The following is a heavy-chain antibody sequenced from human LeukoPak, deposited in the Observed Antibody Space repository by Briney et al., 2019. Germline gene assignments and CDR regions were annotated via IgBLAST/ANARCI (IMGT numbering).Heavy chain of an antibody. CDR1: GFTFSSYS. CDR3: VKDDGWVQYAN. Sequence: GGSLRLSCAASGFTFSSYSMNWVRQAPGKGLEWVSSISSSSSYIYYADSVKGRFIISRDNSKNTVYLQMNSLSAEDAAVYYCVKDDGWVQYANWGQGTLVTVSS. CDR2: ISSSSSYI. J-gene: IGHJ4*02. D-gene: IGHD5-24*01. V-gene: IGHV3-21*04.